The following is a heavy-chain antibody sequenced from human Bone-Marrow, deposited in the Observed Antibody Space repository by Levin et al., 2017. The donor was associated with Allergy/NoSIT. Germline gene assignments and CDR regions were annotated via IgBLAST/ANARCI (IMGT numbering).Heavy chain of an antibody. CDR1: GFTLREHY. D-gene: IGHD2-15*01. CDR2: ISSSGATI. Sequence: KSGGSLRLSCEASGFTLREHYMNWIRQAPGKGLEWLAFISSSGATIYHADSVKGRFTISRDTAKNSLYLQMNSLRADDTAVYYCARDLGSSFPAYGMDVWGQGATVTVS. V-gene: IGHV3-11*01. CDR3: ARDLGSSFPAYGMDV. J-gene: IGHJ6*02.